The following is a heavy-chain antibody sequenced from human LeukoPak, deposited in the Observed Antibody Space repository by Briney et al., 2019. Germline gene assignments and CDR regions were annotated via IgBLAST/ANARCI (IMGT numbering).Heavy chain of an antibody. CDR3: ARLRYYYDGSGPEY. V-gene: IGHV4-39*01. J-gene: IGHJ4*02. D-gene: IGHD3-22*01. CDR1: GGSISRGSYY. Sequence: SETLSLTCTVSGGSISRGSYYWGWIRQPPGKGLEWIGSIYYSGSTYYNPSLKSRVTISVDTSKNQFSLKLSSVTAADTAVYYCARLRYYYDGSGPEYWGQGTLVTVSS. CDR2: IYYSGST.